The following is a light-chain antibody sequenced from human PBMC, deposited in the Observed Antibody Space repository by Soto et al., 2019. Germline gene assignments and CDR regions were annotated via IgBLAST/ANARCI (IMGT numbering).Light chain of an antibody. Sequence: QSVLTQPPSASGTPGQRVTISCSGSSSNIGSNTVNWYQQLPGTAPKLLIYSHNQRPSGVPDRFSGSKSGTSASLAISGLQSEDEADYYCAAWDDILNAYVFGTGTKLTVL. CDR2: SHN. CDR3: AAWDDILNAYV. J-gene: IGLJ1*01. CDR1: SSNIGSNT. V-gene: IGLV1-44*01.